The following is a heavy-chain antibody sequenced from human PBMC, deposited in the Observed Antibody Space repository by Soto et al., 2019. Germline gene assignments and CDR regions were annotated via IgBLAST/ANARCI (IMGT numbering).Heavy chain of an antibody. CDR2: ISFDGSNK. Sequence: QVQLVESGGGVVQPGRSLRLSCVASGFTFGNYGMHWVRQAPGKGLEWVTFISFDGSNKRYAGSVEGRFTISRDNYKNTVYLQMNSLTSDDTAVYYCAKDREEFLIWVLPEGHWGQGTPVTVSS. J-gene: IGHJ4*02. V-gene: IGHV3-30*18. CDR3: AKDREEFLIWVLPEGH. D-gene: IGHD3-16*01. CDR1: GFTFGNYG.